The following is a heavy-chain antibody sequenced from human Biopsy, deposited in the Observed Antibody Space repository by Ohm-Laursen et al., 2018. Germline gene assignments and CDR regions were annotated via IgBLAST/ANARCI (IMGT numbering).Heavy chain of an antibody. CDR1: GFTFCHYA. CDR3: ARGLSSGWYGYFDV. D-gene: IGHD6-19*01. J-gene: IGHJ2*01. CDR2: IWYDGTNE. Sequence: SLTLSCAATGFTFCHYAMHWVRQAPGKGLEWISLIWYDGTNEDYADSVKGRFTISRDNSKNTLYLQINTLTLEDTAFYYCARGLSSGWYGYFDVWGRGTLVTVSS. V-gene: IGHV3-33*04.